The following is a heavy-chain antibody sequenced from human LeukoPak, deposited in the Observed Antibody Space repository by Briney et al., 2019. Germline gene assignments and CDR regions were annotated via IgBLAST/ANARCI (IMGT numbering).Heavy chain of an antibody. Sequence: GASVKVSCKASGYTFTSYGISWVRQAPGQGLEWMGWISAYNGNTNYAQKLQGRVTMPADTSTSTAYMELRSLRSDDTAVYYCAREWTYPSMGIVATSSDYWGQGTLVTVSS. V-gene: IGHV1-18*01. J-gene: IGHJ4*02. CDR3: AREWTYPSMGIVATSSDY. D-gene: IGHD5-12*01. CDR1: GYTFTSYG. CDR2: ISAYNGNT.